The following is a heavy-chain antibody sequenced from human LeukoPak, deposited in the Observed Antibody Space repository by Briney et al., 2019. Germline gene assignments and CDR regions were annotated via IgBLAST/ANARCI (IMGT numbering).Heavy chain of an antibody. CDR1: GFTFSSYS. D-gene: IGHD4-23*01. Sequence: PGGSLRLSCAASGFTFSSYSMNWVRQAPGKGLEWVSSISSSSSYIYYADSVKGRFTTSRDNAKNSLYLQMNSLRAEATAVYYCARDLPWHTVATPGSWGQGTLVTVSS. J-gene: IGHJ5*02. V-gene: IGHV3-21*01. CDR3: ARDLPWHTVATPGS. CDR2: ISSSSSYI.